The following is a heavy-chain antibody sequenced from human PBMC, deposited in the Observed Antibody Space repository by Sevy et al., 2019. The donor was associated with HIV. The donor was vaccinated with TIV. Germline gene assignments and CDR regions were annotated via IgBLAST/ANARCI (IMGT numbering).Heavy chain of an antibody. J-gene: IGHJ6*02. CDR3: AKEWGWQWLVQDYYYYYGMDV. CDR2: ISYDGSNK. D-gene: IGHD6-19*01. CDR1: GFTFSSYG. V-gene: IGHV3-30*18. Sequence: GGSLRLSCAASGFTFSSYGMHWVRQAPGKGLEWVAVISYDGSNKYYADSVKGRFTISRDNSKNTLYLQMNSLRAEDTAVYYFAKEWGWQWLVQDYYYYYGMDVWGQRTTVTVSS.